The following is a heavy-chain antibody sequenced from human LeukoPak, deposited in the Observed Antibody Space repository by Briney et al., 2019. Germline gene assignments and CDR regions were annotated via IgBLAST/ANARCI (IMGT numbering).Heavy chain of an antibody. CDR2: ISSSSSTI. CDR1: GFTFSSYE. CDR3: ARPSGGPYSSSCLDP. D-gene: IGHD6-6*01. V-gene: IGHV3-48*01. Sequence: GGSLRLSCAASGFTFSSYEMNWVRQAPGKGLEWVSYISSSSSTIYYADSVKGRFTISRDNAKNSLYLQMNSLRAEDTAVYYCARPSGGPYSSSCLDPWGQGTLVTVSS. J-gene: IGHJ5*02.